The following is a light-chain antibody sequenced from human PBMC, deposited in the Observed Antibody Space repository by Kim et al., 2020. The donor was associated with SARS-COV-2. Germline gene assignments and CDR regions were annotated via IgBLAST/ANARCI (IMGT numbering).Light chain of an antibody. CDR3: QQYNNWPPLT. CDR1: QSVSSN. V-gene: IGKV3-15*01. J-gene: IGKJ4*01. CDR2: GAS. Sequence: SPGERATLSCRAGQSVSSNLAWYQQKPGQAPRLLIYGASTRATGIPARFSGSGSGTEFTLTFSSLQSEDFAVYYCQQYNNWPPLTFGGGTKVEIK.